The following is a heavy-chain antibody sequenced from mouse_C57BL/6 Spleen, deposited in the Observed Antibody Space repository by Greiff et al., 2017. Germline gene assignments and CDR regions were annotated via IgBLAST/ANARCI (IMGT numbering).Heavy chain of an antibody. D-gene: IGHD1-1*01. Sequence: QVQLQQPGAELVKPGASVKLSCKASGYTFTSYWMHWVKQRPGQGLEWIGMIHPNSGSTNYNEKFKSKATLTVDKSSSTAYMQLSRLTSEDSAVYYCARSFITTVAYYFDYWGQGTTLTVSS. CDR2: IHPNSGST. CDR1: GYTFTSYW. CDR3: ARSFITTVAYYFDY. V-gene: IGHV1-64*01. J-gene: IGHJ2*01.